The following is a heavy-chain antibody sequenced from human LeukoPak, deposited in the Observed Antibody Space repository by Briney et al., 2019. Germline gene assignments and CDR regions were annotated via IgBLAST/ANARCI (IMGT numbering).Heavy chain of an antibody. V-gene: IGHV4-39*07. CDR3: ARGRSGYPRYYYYYMDV. Sequence: PSETLSLTCTVSGGSISSSSYYWSWIRQPPGKGLEWIGEIYHSGSTNYNPSLKSRVTISVDKSKNHFSLKLSSVTAADTAVYYCARGRSGYPRYYYYYMDVWGKGTTVTISS. D-gene: IGHD5-12*01. CDR2: IYHSGST. J-gene: IGHJ6*03. CDR1: GGSISSSSYY.